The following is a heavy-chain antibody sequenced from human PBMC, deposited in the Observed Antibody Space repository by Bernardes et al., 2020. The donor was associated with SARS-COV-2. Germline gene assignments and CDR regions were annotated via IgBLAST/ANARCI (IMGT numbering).Heavy chain of an antibody. CDR1: GFPLSSYA. D-gene: IGHD2-2*01. V-gene: IGHV3-23*01. J-gene: IGHJ4*02. CDR2: ISNDGGRT. Sequence: GGSLRLSCAVSGFPLSSYAMSWVRQAPGKGLEWVSGISNDGGRTYYADSVKGRFTISRDTSKSTLYLQMNSLRVEDTGIYYCAKEVPANDYWGQGTLVTVSS. CDR3: AKEVPANDY.